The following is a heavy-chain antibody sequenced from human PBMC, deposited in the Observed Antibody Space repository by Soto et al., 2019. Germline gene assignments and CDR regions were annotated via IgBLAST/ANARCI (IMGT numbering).Heavy chain of an antibody. V-gene: IGHV1-2*02. Sequence: QVYLVQSGAEVRRPGASVKVSCTAFGYILTGYSLHWVRQAPGQGLEWMGWIAPNSGATNCAERFHGRVSMTRDTSISAAYLELSSLRSDDTAVYYCARGYGSSPNMELRFGMDVWGQGTTISVSS. CDR3: ARGYGSSPNMELRFGMDV. J-gene: IGHJ6*02. D-gene: IGHD5-18*01. CDR1: GYILTGYS. CDR2: IAPNSGAT.